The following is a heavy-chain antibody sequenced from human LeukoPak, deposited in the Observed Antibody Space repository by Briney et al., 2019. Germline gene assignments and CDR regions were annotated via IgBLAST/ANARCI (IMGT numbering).Heavy chain of an antibody. CDR2: IGIRGDT. CDR1: GFTFVDYD. J-gene: IGHJ4*02. D-gene: IGHD6-19*01. Sequence: GGSLRLSCAASGFTFVDYDMHWVRQVIGKGLEWVSAIGIRGDTHYSGSVKGRFTISRENAESSLYLQMNSLRAEDTAVYYCARGGIQVSGIDEFDYWGQGTLVTVSS. CDR3: ARGGIQVSGIDEFDY. V-gene: IGHV3-13*01.